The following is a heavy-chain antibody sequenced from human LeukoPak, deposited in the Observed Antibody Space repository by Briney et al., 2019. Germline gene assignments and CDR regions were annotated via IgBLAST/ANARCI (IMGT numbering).Heavy chain of an antibody. V-gene: IGHV4-59*01. CDR1: GGSISSYY. CDR3: ARGYYYESSGLYYYYGMDV. J-gene: IGHJ6*02. Sequence: SETLSLTCTVSGGSISSYYWGWIRQPPGEGLEWIGYIDYSGSTNYNPSVKSRVTISVDTPKNQLSLRLSSVNAADTAAYYCARGYYYESSGLYYYYGMDVWGQGTTVTVSS. CDR2: IDYSGST. D-gene: IGHD3-22*01.